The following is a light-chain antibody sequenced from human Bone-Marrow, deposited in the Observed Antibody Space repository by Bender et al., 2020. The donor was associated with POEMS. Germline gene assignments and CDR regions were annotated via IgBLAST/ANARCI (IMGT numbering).Light chain of an antibody. J-gene: IGLJ3*02. V-gene: IGLV1-44*01. Sequence: QSVLTKAPSVSGTPGQRVTFFCSGTSSNIGINTANWYQQLPGTAPRLVVYSNYQRPSGVPARFSGSKSGTSASLAISDIQSEDEGDYYCSSWDDSLSGWVFGGGTKLTVL. CDR2: SNY. CDR1: SSNIGINT. CDR3: SSWDDSLSGWV.